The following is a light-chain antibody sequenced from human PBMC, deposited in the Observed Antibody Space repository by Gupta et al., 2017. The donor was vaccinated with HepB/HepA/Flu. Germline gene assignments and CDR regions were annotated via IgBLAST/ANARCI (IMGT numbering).Light chain of an antibody. V-gene: IGLV4-60*03. Sequence: QPVLTQSSSASASLGSSVNLTCTLGSGHTSYIIAWHQQQPGKAPRYLMKLEGSGSYNKGSGVPDRFSGSSSGADRYLTISDHQSEDEADYYYETWDSNTHVVFGGGTKLTVL. CDR3: ETWDSNTHVV. CDR1: SGHTSYI. CDR2: LEGSGSY. J-gene: IGLJ2*01.